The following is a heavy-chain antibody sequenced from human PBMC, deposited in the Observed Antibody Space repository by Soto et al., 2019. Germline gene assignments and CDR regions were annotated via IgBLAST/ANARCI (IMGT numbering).Heavy chain of an antibody. CDR3: ARVGGGFWSGYYTDYYYGMDV. D-gene: IGHD3-3*01. CDR2: IYHSGST. Sequence: ASETLSLTCAVSGGSISSSNWWSWVRQPPGKGLEWIGEIYHSGSTNYNPSLKSRVTIPVDKSKNQFSLKLSSVTAADTAVYYCARVGGGFWSGYYTDYYYGMDVWGQGTTVTVSS. J-gene: IGHJ6*02. V-gene: IGHV4-4*02. CDR1: GGSISSSNW.